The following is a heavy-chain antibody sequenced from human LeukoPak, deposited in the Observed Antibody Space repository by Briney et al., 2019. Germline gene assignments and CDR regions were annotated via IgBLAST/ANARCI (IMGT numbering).Heavy chain of an antibody. D-gene: IGHD1-26*01. CDR2: IYYSGST. V-gene: IGHV4-59*01. CDR3: ARGEGSGSYYSYFDY. CDR1: GGSISSYY. J-gene: IGHJ4*02. Sequence: SETLSLTCTVSGGSISSYYWSWIRQPPGKGLEWIGYIYYSGSTNYNPSLKSRVTISVDTSKNQFSLKPSSVTAADTAVYYCARGEGSGSYYSYFDYWGQGTLVTVSS.